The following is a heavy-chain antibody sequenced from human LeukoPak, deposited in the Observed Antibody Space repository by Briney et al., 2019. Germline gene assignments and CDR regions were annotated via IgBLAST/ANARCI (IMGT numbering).Heavy chain of an antibody. J-gene: IGHJ4*02. Sequence: GGSLRLSCAASGFTFSDYYMSWIRQAPGKGLEWVSYINSSGSTIYYADSVKGRFTISRDNAKNSLYLQMNSLRAEDTAVYYCASGYINCSGGGCYSDRDYYFDYWGQGTLVTVSS. V-gene: IGHV3-11*04. CDR2: INSSGSTI. CDR3: ASGYINCSGGGCYSDRDYYFDY. CDR1: GFTFSDYY. D-gene: IGHD2-15*01.